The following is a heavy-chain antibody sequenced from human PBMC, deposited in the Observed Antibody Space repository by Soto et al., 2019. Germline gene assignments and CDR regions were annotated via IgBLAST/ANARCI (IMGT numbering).Heavy chain of an antibody. D-gene: IGHD5-12*01. J-gene: IGHJ4*02. CDR1: GFTFSNYW. CDR3: ASVAI. CDR2: IKQDGTEK. V-gene: IGHV3-7*01. Sequence: EVQLVESGGGLVQPGGSLRLSCAASGFTFSNYWMSWVRQAAGKGLEWVANIKQDGTEKNYVDSVRGRFTISRDNAKNSLDLQMNSLTAEDTAVYYCASVAIWGQGTLVTISS.